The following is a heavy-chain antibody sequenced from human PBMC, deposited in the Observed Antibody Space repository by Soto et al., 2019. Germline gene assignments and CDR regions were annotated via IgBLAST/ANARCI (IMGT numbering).Heavy chain of an antibody. CDR2: IVPMLGTP. CDR3: ARNGTYSSSLSQYSGMDV. CDR1: GGTFDNFI. Sequence: QVQLVQSGAEVKEPGSSVRVSCKASGGTFDNFIMNWVRQTPGQGLEWMGGIVPMLGTPTYAEKFKGRVTISAAGSTSTMYMEVTSLRSEDTAISYCARNGTYSSSLSQYSGMDVWGQGPTVTVSS. D-gene: IGHD1-26*01. J-gene: IGHJ6*02. V-gene: IGHV1-69*01.